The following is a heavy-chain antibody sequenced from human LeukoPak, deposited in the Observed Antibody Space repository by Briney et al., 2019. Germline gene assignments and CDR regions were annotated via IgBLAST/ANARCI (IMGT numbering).Heavy chain of an antibody. V-gene: IGHV3-30*04. Sequence: PGGSLRLSCAASGFTFSSYAMHWVRQAPGKGLEWVAVISYDGSNKYYADSVKGRFTTSRDNSKNTLYLQMNSLRAEDTAVYYCARDKSQWELPNDYWGQGTLVTVSS. CDR1: GFTFSSYA. J-gene: IGHJ4*02. D-gene: IGHD1-26*01. CDR2: ISYDGSNK. CDR3: ARDKSQWELPNDY.